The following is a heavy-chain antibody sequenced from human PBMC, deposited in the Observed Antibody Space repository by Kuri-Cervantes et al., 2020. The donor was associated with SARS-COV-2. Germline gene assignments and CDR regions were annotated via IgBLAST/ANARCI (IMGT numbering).Heavy chain of an antibody. CDR1: GYTFTDYY. D-gene: IGHD3-3*01. J-gene: IGHJ4*02. Sequence: ASVKVSCKASGYTFTDYYIHWVRQAPGQGLEWMGWINPNSGGTNYAQKFQGRVTMTRDTSISTAYMELSRLRSDDTAVYYCARDQGHYDFWSGYYPSSYWGQGTLVTVSS. CDR2: INPNSGGT. V-gene: IGHV1-2*02. CDR3: ARDQGHYDFWSGYYPSSY.